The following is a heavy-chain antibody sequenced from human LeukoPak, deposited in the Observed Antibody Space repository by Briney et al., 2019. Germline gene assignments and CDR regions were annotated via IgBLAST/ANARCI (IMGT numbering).Heavy chain of an antibody. CDR1: GFTFSNAW. CDR3: TTLVRGVEYAMVDY. CDR2: IKSKTDGGTT. V-gene: IGHV3-15*01. D-gene: IGHD3-10*02. Sequence: PGGSLRLSCAASGFTFSNAWMGWVRQAPGKGLEWVGRIKSKTDGGTTDYAAPVKGRFTISRDDSKNTLYLQMNSLKTEDTAVYYCTTLVRGVEYAMVDYWGQGTLVTVSS. J-gene: IGHJ4*02.